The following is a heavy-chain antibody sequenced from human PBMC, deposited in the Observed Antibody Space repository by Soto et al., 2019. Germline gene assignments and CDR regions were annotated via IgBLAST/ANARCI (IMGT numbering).Heavy chain of an antibody. CDR3: AREKEVYYDSSGCDY. Sequence: ASVKVSFKASGYTFTSYYMHWVRQAPGQGLEWMGIINPSGGSTSYAQKFQGRVTMTRDTSTSTVYMELSSLRSEDTAVYYCAREKEVYYDSSGCDYWGQGTLVTVYS. V-gene: IGHV1-46*01. D-gene: IGHD3-22*01. CDR1: GYTFTSYY. CDR2: INPSGGST. J-gene: IGHJ4*02.